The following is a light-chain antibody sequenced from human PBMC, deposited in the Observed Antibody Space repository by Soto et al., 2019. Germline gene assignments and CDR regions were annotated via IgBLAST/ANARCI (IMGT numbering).Light chain of an antibody. CDR2: KVS. CDR1: QSLAYSDGNTY. Sequence: DVVMTQSPLSLPVTLGQPASISCRSSQSLAYSDGNTYLNWFQQMPGQSPRRLIYKVSNRDSGVPDRFSCSGSGTDFTLKISRVEAEDVGVYYCMQGTHWPPYTFGQGTKLEIK. V-gene: IGKV2-30*01. CDR3: MQGTHWPPYT. J-gene: IGKJ2*01.